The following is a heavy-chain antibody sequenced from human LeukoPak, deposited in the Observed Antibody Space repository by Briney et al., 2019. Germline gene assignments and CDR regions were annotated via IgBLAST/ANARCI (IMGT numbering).Heavy chain of an antibody. D-gene: IGHD3-10*01. CDR2: IYYSGST. CDR1: GGSISSYY. V-gene: IGHV4-59*08. Sequence: SETLSLTCTVSGGSISSYYWSWIRQPPGKGLEWIGYIYYSGSTNYNPSLKSRVTISVDTSKNQFSLKLSSVTAADTAVYYCAGAGLRRADFDYWGQGTLVTVSS. CDR3: AGAGLRRADFDY. J-gene: IGHJ4*02.